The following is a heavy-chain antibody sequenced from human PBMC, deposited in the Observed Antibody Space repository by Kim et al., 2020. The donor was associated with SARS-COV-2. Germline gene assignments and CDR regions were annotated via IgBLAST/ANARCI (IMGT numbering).Heavy chain of an antibody. V-gene: IGHV4-59*08. Sequence: SETLSLTCTVSGGSISSYYWSWIRQPPGKGLEWIGYIYYSGSTNYNPSLKSRVTISVDTSKNQFSLKLSSVTAADTAVYYCARQVPHYVWGSYRWGAFDIWGQGTMVTVSS. CDR3: ARQVPHYVWGSYRWGAFDI. D-gene: IGHD3-16*02. CDR1: GGSISSYY. J-gene: IGHJ3*02. CDR2: IYYSGST.